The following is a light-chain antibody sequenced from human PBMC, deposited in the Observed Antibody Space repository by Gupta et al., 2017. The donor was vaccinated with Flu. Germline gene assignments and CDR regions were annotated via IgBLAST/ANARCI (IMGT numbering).Light chain of an antibody. V-gene: IGKV1-12*01. CDR1: EGISTW. J-gene: IGKJ2*01. CDR2: TAS. CDR3: QQADSFPYT. Sequence: SPSSLSPSVGDTVTITCRAREGISTWLDWYQHKPVKAPKLFIYTASRLQSGFPSRFSGSGSGTDLALTRSYLHPEYFPSYYRQQADSFPYTFGQGTKLEI.